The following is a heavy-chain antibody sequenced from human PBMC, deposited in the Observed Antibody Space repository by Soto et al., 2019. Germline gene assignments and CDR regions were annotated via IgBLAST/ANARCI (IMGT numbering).Heavy chain of an antibody. CDR1: GGSISSGGYY. CDR3: ARGIAAAGTAIDY. J-gene: IGHJ4*02. V-gene: IGHV4-31*03. D-gene: IGHD6-13*01. Sequence: QVQLQESGPGLVKPSQTLSLTCTVSGGSISSGGYYWSWIRQHPGKGLEWIGYIYYSGSTYYNPSLKSRVTVSVDTSKNQFSLKLSSVTAADTAVYYCARGIAAAGTAIDYWGQGTLVTVSS. CDR2: IYYSGST.